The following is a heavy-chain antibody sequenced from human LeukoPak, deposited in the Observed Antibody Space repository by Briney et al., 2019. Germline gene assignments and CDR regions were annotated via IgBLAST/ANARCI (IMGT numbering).Heavy chain of an antibody. Sequence: SETLSLTCTVSGGSISNYSDYWGWIRQPPGKGPEWIGSIYYSGSTYYNPSLKSRVTISVDTSRNQFSLKLSSVTAADTAVYYCARGSIPLVGATRPFDYWGQGTLVTVSS. CDR1: GGSISNYSDY. V-gene: IGHV4-39*07. CDR2: IYYSGST. CDR3: ARGSIPLVGATRPFDY. J-gene: IGHJ4*02. D-gene: IGHD1-26*01.